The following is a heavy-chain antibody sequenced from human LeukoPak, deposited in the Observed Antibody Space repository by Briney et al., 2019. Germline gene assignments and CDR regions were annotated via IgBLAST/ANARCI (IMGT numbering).Heavy chain of an antibody. CDR1: AFIFEDYT. Sequence: GGSLRLSCVASAFIFEDYTMHWVRQAPGKGLEWVSGINWNSGSMGYADSVKGRFTISRDNAKNSLYLQMDSLRVEDMALYYCARGNGGNYPTGYFDYWGQGTLVTVSS. D-gene: IGHD4/OR15-4a*01. J-gene: IGHJ4*02. CDR3: ARGNGGNYPTGYFDY. CDR2: INWNSGSM. V-gene: IGHV3-9*03.